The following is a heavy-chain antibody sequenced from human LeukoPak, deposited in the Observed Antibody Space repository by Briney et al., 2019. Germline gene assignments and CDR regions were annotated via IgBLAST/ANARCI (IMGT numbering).Heavy chain of an antibody. Sequence: GGSLRLSCAVSGFTFSGFWMSWSRQAPGKGLEWVASINSDGSEGYYADVVNGRFTISRDNAKNSLYLQINSLRAEDTAVYYCARSSYSSSSSVWGQGTMVTVSS. CDR1: GFTFSGFW. D-gene: IGHD6-6*01. J-gene: IGHJ3*01. CDR3: ARSSYSSSSSV. CDR2: INSDGSEG. V-gene: IGHV3-7*03.